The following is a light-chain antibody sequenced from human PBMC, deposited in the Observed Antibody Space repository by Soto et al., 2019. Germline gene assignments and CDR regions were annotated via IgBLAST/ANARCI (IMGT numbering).Light chain of an antibody. J-gene: IGLJ2*01. CDR1: SSDVGGYNY. V-gene: IGLV2-14*01. CDR3: SSYTRNSTVA. CDR2: EVS. Sequence: QSVLTQPASVSGSPGQSITISCTGTSSDVGGYNYVSWYQQHPGKVPKLLIYEVSNRPSGVSNRLSGSKSGNTASLTISGLQAEDEADYFCSSYTRNSTVAFGGGTKLTVL.